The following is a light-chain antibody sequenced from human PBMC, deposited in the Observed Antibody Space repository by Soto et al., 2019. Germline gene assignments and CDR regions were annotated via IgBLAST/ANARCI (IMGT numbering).Light chain of an antibody. Sequence: QSALTQPASVSGSPGQSITISCAGTGSDVGAYNLVSWYQQHPGKAPKLIICEVNTRPSGISNRFSGSKSGATASLTISGAQPGNGADSSCGLYAAAVANVFGTGTKVTAL. J-gene: IGLJ1*01. CDR2: EVN. CDR3: GLYAAAVANV. CDR1: GSDVGAYNL. V-gene: IGLV2-23*02.